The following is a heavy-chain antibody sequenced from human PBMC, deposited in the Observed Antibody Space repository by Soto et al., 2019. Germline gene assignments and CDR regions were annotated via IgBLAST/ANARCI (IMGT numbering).Heavy chain of an antibody. J-gene: IGHJ4*02. V-gene: IGHV3-30*18. D-gene: IGHD1-26*01. CDR3: AKGGSLGGGVVDY. CDR1: GFTFSSYG. CDR2: ISYDGSNK. Sequence: QVQLVESGGGVVQPGRSLRLSCAASGFTFSSYGMHWVRQAPGKGLEWVAVISYDGSNKYYADSVKGRFTISRDNSKNTLYLQMNSLRAEDTAVYYCAKGGSLGGGVVDYWGQGTLVTVSS.